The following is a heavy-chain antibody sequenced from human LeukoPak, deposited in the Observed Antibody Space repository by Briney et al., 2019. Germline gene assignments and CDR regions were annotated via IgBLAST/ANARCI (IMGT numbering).Heavy chain of an antibody. J-gene: IGHJ4*02. CDR2: TYYRSKWYN. Sequence: SQTLSLTCAISGDSVSSNSAAWNWIRQSPSRGLEWLGRTYYRSKWYNGYSSSVQSRITINPDTSKNKFSLQLNYVPPEDRAVYYCARGKGGMIDSWGQGILVTVSS. CDR1: GDSVSSNSAA. D-gene: IGHD6-25*01. V-gene: IGHV6-1*01. CDR3: ARGKGGMIDS.